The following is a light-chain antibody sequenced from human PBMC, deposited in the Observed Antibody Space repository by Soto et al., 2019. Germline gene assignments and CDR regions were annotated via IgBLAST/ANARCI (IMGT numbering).Light chain of an antibody. V-gene: IGKV3-20*01. J-gene: IGKJ2*01. CDR1: QSVSSSY. CDR3: QQYGSSPPYT. Sequence: EIVLTQSPGTLSLSPGERATLSCRASQSVSSSYLAWYQQKPGQAPRLLIYGASSRATGIPDRFSGSGSGKDFALTISSLEPAGFALCYCQQYGSSPPYTFGQGTKLEIK. CDR2: GAS.